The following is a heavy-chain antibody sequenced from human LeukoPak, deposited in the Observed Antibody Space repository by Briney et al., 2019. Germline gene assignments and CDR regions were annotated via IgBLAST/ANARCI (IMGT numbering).Heavy chain of an antibody. CDR2: ISCSGGST. V-gene: IGHV3-23*01. CDR3: AKDFRGGSSSFDY. Sequence: GGSLRLSCAASGFTFSSYAMSWVREGPGKGLEWVLAISCSGGSTYYADSVEGRSTISSNNSKDTLYLQMNSLRAEDKAVYYCAKDFRGGSSSFDYWGQGTLVTVSS. D-gene: IGHD6-6*01. CDR1: GFTFSSYA. J-gene: IGHJ4*02.